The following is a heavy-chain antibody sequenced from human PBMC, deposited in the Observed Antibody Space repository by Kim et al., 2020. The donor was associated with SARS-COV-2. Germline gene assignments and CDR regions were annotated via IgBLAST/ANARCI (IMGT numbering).Heavy chain of an antibody. CDR2: ISTSGSSI. Sequence: GGSLRLSCAASGFTFSDYYMTWIRQAPGKGLEWVSYISTSGSSIYYADSVKGRFTISRDNAKNSLYLQMNSLRAEDTAVYYCAREGGPFYRQSWEDMGPDGFDIWGQGTMVTVSS. D-gene: IGHD1-26*01. J-gene: IGHJ3*02. V-gene: IGHV3-11*01. CDR1: GFTFSDYY. CDR3: AREGGPFYRQSWEDMGPDGFDI.